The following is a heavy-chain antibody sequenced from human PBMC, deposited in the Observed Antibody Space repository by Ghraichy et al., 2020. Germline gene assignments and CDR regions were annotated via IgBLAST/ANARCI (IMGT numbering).Heavy chain of an antibody. CDR2: IRGRGRDT. D-gene: IGHD1-26*01. Sequence: GGSLRLSCAASGFTFTNYMMSWVRQAPGQGLEWVASIRGRGRDTYYSDSVKGRFTISRDNSKNTLQLQMNSLRGADSAIYYCVKDRGNTDPIYDSWGQGTLVNVSS. V-gene: IGHV3-23*01. CDR3: VKDRGNTDPIYDS. J-gene: IGHJ4*02. CDR1: GFTFTNYM.